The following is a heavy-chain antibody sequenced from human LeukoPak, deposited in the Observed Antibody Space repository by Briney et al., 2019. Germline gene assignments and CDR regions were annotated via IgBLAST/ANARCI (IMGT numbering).Heavy chain of an antibody. Sequence: PSETLSLTCAVYGGSFSGYYWSWIRQPPGKGLEWIGEINHSGSTNYNPSLKSRVTISVDTSKNQFSLELSSVTAADTAVYYCARAFRGFDPWGQGTLVTVSS. V-gene: IGHV4-34*01. CDR3: ARAFRGFDP. CDR1: GGSFSGYY. CDR2: INHSGST. J-gene: IGHJ5*02.